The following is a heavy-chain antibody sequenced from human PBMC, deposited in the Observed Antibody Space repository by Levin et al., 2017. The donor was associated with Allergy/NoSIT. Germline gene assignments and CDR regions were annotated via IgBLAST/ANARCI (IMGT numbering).Heavy chain of an antibody. D-gene: IGHD3-16*02. CDR3: ARHGDLGELSYVDY. Sequence: SQTLSLTCTVSGGSISSSSYYWGWIRQPPGKGLEWIGSIYYSGSTYYNPSLKSRVTISVDTSKNQFSLKLSSVTAADTAVYYCARHGDLGELSYVDYWGQGTLVTVSS. CDR2: IYYSGST. J-gene: IGHJ4*02. V-gene: IGHV4-39*01. CDR1: GGSISSSSYY.